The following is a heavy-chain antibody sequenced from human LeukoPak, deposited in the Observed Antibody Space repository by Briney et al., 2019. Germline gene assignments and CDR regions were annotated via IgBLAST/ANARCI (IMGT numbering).Heavy chain of an antibody. CDR3: ASQWFGVDY. J-gene: IGHJ4*02. CDR1: GGSISSSSYY. V-gene: IGHV4-39*07. Sequence: SETLSLTCTVSGGSISSSSYYWGWIRQPPGKGLEWIGSIYYSGSTYYNPSLKSRVTISVDTSKNQFSLKLSSVTAADTAVYYCASQWFGVDYWGQGTLVTVSS. CDR2: IYYSGST. D-gene: IGHD3-10*01.